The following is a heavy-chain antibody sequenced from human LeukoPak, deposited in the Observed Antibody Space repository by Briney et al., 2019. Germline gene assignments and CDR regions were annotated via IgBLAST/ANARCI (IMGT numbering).Heavy chain of an antibody. J-gene: IGHJ4*02. D-gene: IGHD3-3*01. CDR1: GGSFSGYY. CDR2: INHSGST. V-gene: IGHV4-34*01. Sequence: SETLSFTCAVYGGSFSGYYWSWIRQPPGKGLEWIGEINHSGSTNYNPSLKSRVTISVDTSKNQFSLKLSSVTAADTAVYYCARVPRRITIFGVVIIPHPFDYWGQGTLVTVSS. CDR3: ARVPRRITIFGVVIIPHPFDY.